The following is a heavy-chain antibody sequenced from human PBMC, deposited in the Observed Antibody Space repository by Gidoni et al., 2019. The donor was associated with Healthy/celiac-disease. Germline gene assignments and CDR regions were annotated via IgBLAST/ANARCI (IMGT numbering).Heavy chain of an antibody. CDR2: IWYDGSNK. CDR3: ARGSMVQGVIIPDFDY. D-gene: IGHD3-10*01. Sequence: QVQLVESGGGVVQPGRSLRLSCAASGFTFSSYGMHWVRQAPGKGLEWVAVIWYDGSNKYYADSVKGRFTISRDNSKNTLYLQMNSLRAEDTAVYYCARGSMVQGVIIPDFDYWGQGTLVTVSS. V-gene: IGHV3-33*01. J-gene: IGHJ4*02. CDR1: GFTFSSYG.